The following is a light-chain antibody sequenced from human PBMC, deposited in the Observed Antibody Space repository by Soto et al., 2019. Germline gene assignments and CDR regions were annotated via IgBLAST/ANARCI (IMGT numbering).Light chain of an antibody. V-gene: IGKV3-20*01. CDR3: QQYDHEPLT. CDR2: DAS. Sequence: VLTQSPGTLSLSPGESATLSFRASQTVSITYLTWYQQKPGQAPRLLIYDASNRATGIPARFSGSGSGTDFTLTISSLEPEDFVVYYCQQYDHEPLTFGGGTKVDI. J-gene: IGKJ4*01. CDR1: QTVSITY.